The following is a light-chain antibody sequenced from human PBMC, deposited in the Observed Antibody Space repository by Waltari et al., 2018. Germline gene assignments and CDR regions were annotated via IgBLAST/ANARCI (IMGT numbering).Light chain of an antibody. CDR3: CSYVGGSRVL. CDR2: EAT. V-gene: IGLV2-23*01. CDR1: RSAFCAYNF. J-gene: IGLJ2*01. Sequence: QSVLPQPAPVSGSPGQSITISCTGTRSAFCAYNFVSWFQQLPGQAPRLLISEATKRPSGVSYRFSGSKSGNTASLSISDLQAEDEADYYCCSYVGGSRVLFGGGTKLTV.